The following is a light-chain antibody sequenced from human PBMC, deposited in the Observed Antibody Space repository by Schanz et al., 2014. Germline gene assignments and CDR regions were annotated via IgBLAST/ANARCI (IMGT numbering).Light chain of an antibody. J-gene: IGLJ3*02. CDR2: EVT. CDR3: CSYAGSNTWV. V-gene: IGLV2-23*02. CDR1: TIDLDNYNL. Sequence: QSALTQPASVSGSPGQSITISCTGTTIDLDNYNLVSWYQQHPGKAPKLLIYEVTRRPSGISDRFSGAMSGNTASLTISGLQDEDEAHYYCCSYAGSNTWVFGGGTKLTVL.